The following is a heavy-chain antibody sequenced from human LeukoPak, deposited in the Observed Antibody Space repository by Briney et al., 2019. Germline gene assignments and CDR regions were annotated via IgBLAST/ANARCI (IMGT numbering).Heavy chain of an antibody. Sequence: PSQTLSLTCTVSGGSISSYYWSWIRQPPGKGLEWIAYIYYSGNTNYNPFLKSRVSISVDTSKNQLSLKLSSVSAADTAVYYCARGDGYNFDFWGQGTLVTVSS. CDR3: ARGDGYNFDF. J-gene: IGHJ4*02. D-gene: IGHD5-24*01. V-gene: IGHV4-30-4*08. CDR1: GGSISSYY. CDR2: IYYSGNT.